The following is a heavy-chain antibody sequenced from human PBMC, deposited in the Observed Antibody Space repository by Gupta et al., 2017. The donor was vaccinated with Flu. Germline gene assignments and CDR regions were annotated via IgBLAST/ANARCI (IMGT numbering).Heavy chain of an antibody. J-gene: IGHJ4*02. CDR2: IWYDGSNK. D-gene: IGHD6-19*01. V-gene: IGHV3-33*01. CDR1: GFTFSSYG. CDR3: ARVVSEYSSGWYLDY. Sequence: QVQLVESGGGVVQPGRSLRLSGAASGFTFSSYGMHWVRQAPGKGLEWVAVIWYDGSNKYYADSVKGRFTISRDNSKNTLYLQMNSLRAEDTAVYYCARVVSEYSSGWYLDYWGQGTLVTVSS.